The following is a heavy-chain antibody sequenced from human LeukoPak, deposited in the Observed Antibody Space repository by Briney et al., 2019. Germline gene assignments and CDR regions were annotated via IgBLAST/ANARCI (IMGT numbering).Heavy chain of an antibody. CDR1: GFTFSSYA. CDR2: ISYDGSNK. CDR3: AGDQQLAIDY. V-gene: IGHV3-30*04. J-gene: IGHJ4*02. D-gene: IGHD6-13*01. Sequence: PEGSLRLSCAASGFTFSSYAMHWVRQAPGKGLEWVAVISYDGSNKYYADSVKGRFTISRDNSKNTLYLQMNSLRAEDTAVYYCAGDQQLAIDYWGQGTLVAVSS.